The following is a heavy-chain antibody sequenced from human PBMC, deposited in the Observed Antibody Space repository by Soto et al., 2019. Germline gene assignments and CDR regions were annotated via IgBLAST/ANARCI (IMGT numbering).Heavy chain of an antibody. CDR3: ARDGCSGGSCYFRFGWFDP. Sequence: PSETLSLTCTVSGGSIISYYWSWIRQPPWKGLEWIGYIYYSGSTNYNPSLKSRVTISVDTSKNQFSLKLSSVTAADTAVYYCARDGCSGGSCYFRFGWFDPWGQGTLVTVSS. V-gene: IGHV4-59*01. J-gene: IGHJ5*02. CDR1: GGSIISYY. CDR2: IYYSGST. D-gene: IGHD2-15*01.